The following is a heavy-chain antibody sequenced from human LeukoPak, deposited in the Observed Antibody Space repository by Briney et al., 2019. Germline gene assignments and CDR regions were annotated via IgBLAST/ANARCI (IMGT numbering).Heavy chain of an antibody. CDR1: GGTFSSYA. D-gene: IGHD3-22*01. Sequence: SVKVSCKASGGTFSSYAISWVRQAPGQGLEWMGGIIPIFGTANYAQKFQGRVTTTADESTSTAYMELSSLRSEATAVYYCARDLRTDDSSGSPFVLQAPWGQGTLVTVSS. V-gene: IGHV1-69*13. J-gene: IGHJ5*02. CDR2: IIPIFGTA. CDR3: ARDLRTDDSSGSPFVLQAP.